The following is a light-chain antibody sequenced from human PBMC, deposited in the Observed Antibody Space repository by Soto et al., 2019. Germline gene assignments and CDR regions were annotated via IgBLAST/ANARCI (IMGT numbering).Light chain of an antibody. CDR3: QQNGRSPMFT. Sequence: EIVLTQSPGTLSLSPGERATLYCRASQSVSNNYLAWYQQKPGQAPRLLIYGASRGAAGIPDRFSGSGSGTDFTLTISRQEREDVAGYFCQQNGRSPMFTFGQGTKLEIK. CDR2: GAS. CDR1: QSVSNNY. J-gene: IGKJ2*01. V-gene: IGKV3-20*01.